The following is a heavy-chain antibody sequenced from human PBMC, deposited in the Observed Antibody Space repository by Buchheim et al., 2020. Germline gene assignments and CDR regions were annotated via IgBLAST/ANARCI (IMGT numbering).Heavy chain of an antibody. Sequence: QVQLVQSGAEVKKPGASVKVSCKASGYTFTSYDINWVRQATGQGLEWMGWMNPNSGNTCYAQKFQGRVTMTRNTSISTAYMELSSLRSEDTAVYYCARAGPGAYYYDSSGYYEGYYFDYWGQGTL. CDR2: MNPNSGNT. CDR3: ARAGPGAYYYDSSGYYEGYYFDY. CDR1: GYTFTSYD. V-gene: IGHV1-8*01. D-gene: IGHD3-22*01. J-gene: IGHJ4*02.